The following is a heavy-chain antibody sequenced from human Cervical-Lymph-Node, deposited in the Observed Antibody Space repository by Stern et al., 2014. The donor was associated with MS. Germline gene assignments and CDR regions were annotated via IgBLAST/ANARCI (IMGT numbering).Heavy chain of an antibody. Sequence: VQLLESGGGVVQPGRSLRLSCAASGFTFSSYAMHWVRQAPGKGLEWVAGISYDGSNKYYADSVKGRFTISRDNSKNTLYLQMNSLRAEDTAVYYCARGRGDFGWARSTTYGMDVWGQGTTVTVSS. CDR2: ISYDGSNK. V-gene: IGHV3-30-3*01. CDR1: GFTFSSYA. J-gene: IGHJ6*02. CDR3: ARGRGDFGWARSTTYGMDV. D-gene: IGHD3-16*01.